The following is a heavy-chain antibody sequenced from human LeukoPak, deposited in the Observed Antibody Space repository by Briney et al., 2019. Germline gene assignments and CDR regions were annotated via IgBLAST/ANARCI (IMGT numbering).Heavy chain of an antibody. V-gene: IGHV3-7*03. Sequence: GGSLRLSCAASGFTFSSYWMSWVRQAPGKGLEWVASIKQDGTEKHYVDSVKGRFTISKDNAKNSLYLQMNSLRAEDTAVYYCARRDHSNYEYWGQGTLVTVSS. CDR2: IKQDGTEK. CDR1: GFTFSSYW. CDR3: ARRDHSNYEY. D-gene: IGHD4-11*01. J-gene: IGHJ4*02.